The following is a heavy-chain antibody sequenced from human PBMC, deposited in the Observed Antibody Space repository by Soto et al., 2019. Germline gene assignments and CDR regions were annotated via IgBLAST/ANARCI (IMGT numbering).Heavy chain of an antibody. Sequence: GESLKISCKGSGYSFTSYWIGWVRQMPGKGLEWMGLIYPADSDATYGPSFQGQVTLSVDKSTDTAYLQWSSLRPSDTAMYYCARFIVGATNDYFDNWGQGTLVTVSS. CDR2: IYPADSDA. V-gene: IGHV5-51*01. CDR3: ARFIVGATNDYFDN. CDR1: GYSFTSYW. J-gene: IGHJ4*02. D-gene: IGHD1-26*01.